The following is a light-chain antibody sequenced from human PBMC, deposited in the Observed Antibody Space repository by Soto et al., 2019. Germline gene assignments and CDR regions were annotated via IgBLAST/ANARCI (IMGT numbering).Light chain of an antibody. CDR2: GAS. V-gene: IGKV3-20*01. CDR3: QQYGRSPWT. J-gene: IGKJ1*01. Sequence: TQSAGTLSLSPGERVTLSCRASQSVTTRLAWYQHKPGQDPTLLMSGASNRASGVPVRFSGSGSGTDFILTISRLEPDDFAVYYCQQYGRSPWTFGQGTKVDIK. CDR1: QSVTTR.